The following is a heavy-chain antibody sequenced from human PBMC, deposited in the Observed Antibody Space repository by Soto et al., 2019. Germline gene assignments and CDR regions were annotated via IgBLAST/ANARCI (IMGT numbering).Heavy chain of an antibody. V-gene: IGHV3-66*01. J-gene: IGHJ4*02. D-gene: IGHD3-3*01. CDR1: GFIVSSNY. Sequence: EVKLVESGGGLVQPGGSLRLSCAASGFIVSSNYMSWVRQAPGKGLEWVSVIYSGGTTNYADSVKGRFTISRDNSKNTLYLQMNSLRAEDTAVYYCAKVLYGVVTYFDSWGQGTLVTVSS. CDR2: IYSGGTT. CDR3: AKVLYGVVTYFDS.